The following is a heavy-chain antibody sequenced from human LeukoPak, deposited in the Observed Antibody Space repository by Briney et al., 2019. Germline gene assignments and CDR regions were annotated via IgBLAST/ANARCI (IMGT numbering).Heavy chain of an antibody. Sequence: PGGSLRLSCAASGFTFSSYAMSWVPQAPGKGLEGVSAISGSGGSTYYADSVKGRFTISRDNSKNTLYLQMNSLRAEDTAVYYCAKDYGYDSNCWGQGTLVTVCS. D-gene: IGHD5-12*01. CDR1: GFTFSSYA. J-gene: IGHJ4*02. CDR3: AKDYGYDSNC. V-gene: IGHV3-23*01. CDR2: ISGSGGST.